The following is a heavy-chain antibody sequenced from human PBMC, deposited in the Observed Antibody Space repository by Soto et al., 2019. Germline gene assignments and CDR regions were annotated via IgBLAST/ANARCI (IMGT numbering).Heavy chain of an antibody. J-gene: IGHJ4*02. D-gene: IGHD1-20*01. V-gene: IGHV4-34*01. Sequence: QVQLQQWGAGLLKPSXTLSLTCAVYGESFSGHYWSWIRQPPGKGLEWIGEINHSGSTNYNPSLKSRVTISVDTSKNQFSLKLSSVTAADTAVYYCARGNFNWIYWGQGTLVTVSS. CDR2: INHSGST. CDR1: GESFSGHY. CDR3: ARGNFNWIY.